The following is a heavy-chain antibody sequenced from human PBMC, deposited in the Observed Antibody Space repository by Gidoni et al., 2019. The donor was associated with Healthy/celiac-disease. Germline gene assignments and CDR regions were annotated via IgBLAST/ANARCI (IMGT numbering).Heavy chain of an antibody. D-gene: IGHD6-19*01. CDR3: ARGRLGHAYFDY. CDR2: INPSGGST. J-gene: IGHJ4*02. V-gene: IGHV1-46*01. CDR1: GDTFTSYY. Sequence: QVQLVQSGAEGKKPGASVKVSCKASGDTFTSYYMHWVRQAPGQGLVWMGIINPSGGSTSYAQKFQGRVTMTRDTSTSTVYMELSSLRSEDTAVYYCARGRLGHAYFDYWGQGTLVTVSS.